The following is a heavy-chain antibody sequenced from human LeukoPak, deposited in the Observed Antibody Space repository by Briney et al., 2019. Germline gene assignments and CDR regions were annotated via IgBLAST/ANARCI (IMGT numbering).Heavy chain of an antibody. V-gene: IGHV4-38-2*02. CDR2: IYHSGST. J-gene: IGHJ4*02. D-gene: IGHD3-22*01. Sequence: SETLSLTCSVSGYSITSGYYWGWIRQPPGKGLEWIGTIYHSGSTYYNPSLKSRVTISGDTSKNQFSLRLSSVTAADTAVYYCARASYSYDINGWVPFDYWGQGTLVTVSS. CDR1: GYSITSGYY. CDR3: ARASYSYDINGWVPFDY.